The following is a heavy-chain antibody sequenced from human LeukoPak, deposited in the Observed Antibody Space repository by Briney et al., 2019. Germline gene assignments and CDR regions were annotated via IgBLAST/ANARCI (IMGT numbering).Heavy chain of an antibody. CDR2: ISSSSSTI. V-gene: IGHV3-48*02. J-gene: IGHJ4*02. CDR1: GFTFSSYA. CDR3: ARGIRGSGGY. D-gene: IGHD3-10*01. Sequence: GGSLRLSCAASGFTFSSYAMSRVRQAPGKGLEWVSYISSSSSTIYYADSVKGRFTISRDNAKNSLYLQMNSLRDEDTAVYYCARGIRGSGGYWGQGTLVTVSS.